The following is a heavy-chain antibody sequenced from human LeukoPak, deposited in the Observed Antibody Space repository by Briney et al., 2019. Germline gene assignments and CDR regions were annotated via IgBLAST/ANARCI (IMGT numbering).Heavy chain of an antibody. Sequence: GGSLRLSCVVSGFTVTGYSMHWVRQAPGTGLEWVAVMSYDGTNKYYADSVKGRFTISRDNAKNSLYLQMNSLRAEDTAVYYCARDITMVRGVFDYWGQGTLVTVSS. CDR3: ARDITMVRGVFDY. J-gene: IGHJ4*02. CDR2: MSYDGTNK. D-gene: IGHD3-10*01. CDR1: GFTVTGYS. V-gene: IGHV3-30-3*01.